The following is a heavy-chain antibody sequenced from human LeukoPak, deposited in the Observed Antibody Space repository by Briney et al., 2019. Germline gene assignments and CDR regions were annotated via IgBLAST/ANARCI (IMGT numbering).Heavy chain of an antibody. J-gene: IGHJ4*02. CDR2: ICYSGST. Sequence: PSQTLSLTCTVSGGSISSGGYCWNWIRQHPGKGLERIGYICYSGSTYYNPSLKSRVTISVDKSKNQFSLKLSSVTAADTAVYYCARRGGPYGDYNYWGQGTLVTVSS. D-gene: IGHD4-17*01. CDR1: GGSISSGGYC. CDR3: ARRGGPYGDYNY. V-gene: IGHV4-31*03.